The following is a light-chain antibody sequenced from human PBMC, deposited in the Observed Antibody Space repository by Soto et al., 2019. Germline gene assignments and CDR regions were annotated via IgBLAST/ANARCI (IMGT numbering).Light chain of an antibody. CDR3: QQFASSFT. V-gene: IGKV3D-20*02. CDR2: ETS. J-gene: IGKJ3*01. CDR1: RNVSKSF. Sequence: EIVLTQSPATLSLSPGDRATLSCRASRNVSKSFFAWYQQRPGQAPRLLIYETSTRATGVPDRFSGSGPGTDFALTISRLEPEDFAVYYCQQFASSFTFGPGTKVDIK.